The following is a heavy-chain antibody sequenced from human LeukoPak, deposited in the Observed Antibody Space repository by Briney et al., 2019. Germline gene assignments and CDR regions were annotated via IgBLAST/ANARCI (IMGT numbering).Heavy chain of an antibody. D-gene: IGHD5-18*01. CDR1: GFTFSSYS. V-gene: IGHV3-21*01. CDR2: ISSSSSYI. Sequence: GGSLRLSCAASGFTFSSYSMNSARQAPGKGLEWVSSISSSSSYIYYADSVKGRFTISRDNAKNTLYLQMNSLREEETTVYYCARVLMGRYVDRAMDWFDSWGQGTLVTVSS. J-gene: IGHJ5*01. CDR3: ARVLMGRYVDRAMDWFDS.